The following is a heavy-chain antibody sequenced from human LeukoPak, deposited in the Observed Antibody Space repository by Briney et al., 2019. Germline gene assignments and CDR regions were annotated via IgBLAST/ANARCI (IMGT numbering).Heavy chain of an antibody. CDR2: IVVGSGNT. D-gene: IGHD5-12*01. CDR3: AAFHLGGGYDHFDY. V-gene: IGHV1-58*02. CDR1: GFTFTSSA. J-gene: IGHJ4*02. Sequence: SVKVSCKASGFTFTSSAMQWVRQARGQRLEWIGWIVVGSGNTNYAQKFQERVTITRDMSTSTAYMELSSLRSEDTAVYYCAAFHLGGGYDHFDYWGQGTLVTVSS.